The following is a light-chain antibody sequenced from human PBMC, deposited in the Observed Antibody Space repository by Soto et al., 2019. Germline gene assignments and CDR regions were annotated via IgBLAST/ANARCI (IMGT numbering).Light chain of an antibody. CDR2: QAS. Sequence: DIQMTQSPSTLSASVGDRDTITCRASQSTSSYLAWYQQKPGKAPKLLIYQASSLGNGVPSRFSGSGSGTEISLTISSLQPDDFATYYCQQYSSHSTFGQGTKVDIK. J-gene: IGKJ1*01. CDR3: QQYSSHST. CDR1: QSTSSY. V-gene: IGKV1-5*03.